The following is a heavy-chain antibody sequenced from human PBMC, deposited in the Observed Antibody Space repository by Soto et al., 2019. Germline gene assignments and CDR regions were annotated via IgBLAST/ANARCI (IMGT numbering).Heavy chain of an antibody. J-gene: IGHJ5*02. CDR1: GGSFSGYY. V-gene: IGHV4-34*01. CDR2: INHSGST. CDR3: ARGPRYCSGGSCYSRWFDP. Sequence: PSETLSLTCAVYGGSFSGYYWSWIRQPPGKGLEWIGEINHSGSTNYNPSLKSRVTISVDTSKNQFSLKLSSVTAADTAVYYCARGPRYCSGGSCYSRWFDPWGQGTLVTVSS. D-gene: IGHD2-15*01.